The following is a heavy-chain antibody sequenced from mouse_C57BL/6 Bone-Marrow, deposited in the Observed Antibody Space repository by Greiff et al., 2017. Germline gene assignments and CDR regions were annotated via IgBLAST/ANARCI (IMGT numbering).Heavy chain of an antibody. CDR1: GFTFSSYG. CDR2: ISSGGSYT. D-gene: IGHD2-3*01. Sequence: VKLVESGGDLVKPGGSLKLSCAASGFTFSSYGMSWVRQTPDKRLEWVATISSGGSYTSYPDSVKGRFTISRDNAKNTLYLQMSSLKSEDTAMYYCARPYDGYYVSFAYWGQGTLVTVSA. CDR3: ARPYDGYYVSFAY. J-gene: IGHJ3*01. V-gene: IGHV5-6*02.